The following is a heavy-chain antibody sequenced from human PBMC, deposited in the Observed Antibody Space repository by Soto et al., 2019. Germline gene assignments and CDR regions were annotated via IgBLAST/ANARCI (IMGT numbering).Heavy chain of an antibody. Sequence: EVQLVESGGGLVQPGGSLRLSCAASGFTFTDYWMSWVRQAPGKGLEWVANIKQDGSDKYYVDSVKGRFTISRDNAKNSLYLQMNSLRAEDTAVYYCARGRGGPYDYWGQGTLVTVSS. D-gene: IGHD3-10*01. J-gene: IGHJ4*02. CDR2: IKQDGSDK. CDR3: ARGRGGPYDY. V-gene: IGHV3-7*05. CDR1: GFTFTDYW.